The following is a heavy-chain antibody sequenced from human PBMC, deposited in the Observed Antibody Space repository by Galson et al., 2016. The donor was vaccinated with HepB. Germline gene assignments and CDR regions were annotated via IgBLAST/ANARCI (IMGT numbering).Heavy chain of an antibody. CDR1: GGTFSSHA. Sequence: SVKVSCKASGGTFSSHAITWVRQAPGQGLEWMGGIIPIFGTISYAQKFQGRVTISADKSTNTTYMEVSSLRSEDTAVYYCARDRGVAGSPLEYFGVDVWGQGTTVTVSS. V-gene: IGHV1-69*06. CDR2: IIPIFGTI. CDR3: ARDRGVAGSPLEYFGVDV. J-gene: IGHJ6*02. D-gene: IGHD3-10*01.